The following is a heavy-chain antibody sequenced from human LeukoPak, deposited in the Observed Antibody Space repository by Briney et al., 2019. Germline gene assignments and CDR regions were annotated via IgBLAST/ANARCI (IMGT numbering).Heavy chain of an antibody. J-gene: IGHJ3*02. D-gene: IGHD3-22*01. CDR1: GYSISSGYY. CDR2: IYHSGST. CDR3: ARGGFDDSSGYYYPQDAFDI. V-gene: IGHV4-38-2*02. Sequence: SETLSLTCTVSGYSISSGYYWGWIRQPPGKGLEWIGSIYHSGSTYYNPSLKSRVTISVDTSKNQFSLKLSSVTAADTAVYYCARGGFDDSSGYYYPQDAFDIWGQGTMVTVSS.